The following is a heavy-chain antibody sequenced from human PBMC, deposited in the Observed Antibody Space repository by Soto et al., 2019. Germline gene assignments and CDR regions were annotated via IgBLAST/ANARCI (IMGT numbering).Heavy chain of an antibody. CDR3: ATSTPFGSYYVGTVEGVFDY. J-gene: IGHJ4*02. Sequence: ASVKVSCKASGYTFTSYYMHWVRQAPGQGLEWMGIINPSGGSTSYAQKFQGRVTMTRDTSTSTVYMELSSLRSEDTAVYYCATSTPFGSYYVGTVEGVFDYWGQGTLVTVSS. D-gene: IGHD1-26*01. V-gene: IGHV1-46*01. CDR2: INPSGGST. CDR1: GYTFTSYY.